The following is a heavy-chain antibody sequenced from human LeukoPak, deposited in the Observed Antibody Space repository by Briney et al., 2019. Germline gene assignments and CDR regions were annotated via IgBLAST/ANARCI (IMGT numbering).Heavy chain of an antibody. CDR2: IYHSGST. CDR3: ARRVAGEYFDY. CDR1: GGSISSGGYY. J-gene: IGHJ4*02. D-gene: IGHD6-19*01. V-gene: IGHV4-30-2*01. Sequence: SETLSLTCTVSGGSISSGGYYWSWIRQPPGKGLEWIGYIYHSGSTYYNPSLKSRVTISVDRSKNQFSLKLSSVTAADTAVYYCARRVAGEYFDYWGQGTLVTVSS.